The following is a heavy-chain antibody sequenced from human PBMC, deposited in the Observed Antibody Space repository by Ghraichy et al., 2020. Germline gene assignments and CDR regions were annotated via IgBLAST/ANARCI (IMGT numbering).Heavy chain of an antibody. Sequence: SETLSLTCTVSGGSISSSSYYWGWIRQPPGKGLEWIGSIYYSGSTYYNPSLKSRVTISVDTSKNQFSLKLSSVTAADTAVYYCASHYYDPTVYYFDYWGQGTLVTASS. V-gene: IGHV4-39*01. J-gene: IGHJ4*02. CDR2: IYYSGST. CDR3: ASHYYDPTVYYFDY. D-gene: IGHD3-22*01. CDR1: GGSISSSSYY.